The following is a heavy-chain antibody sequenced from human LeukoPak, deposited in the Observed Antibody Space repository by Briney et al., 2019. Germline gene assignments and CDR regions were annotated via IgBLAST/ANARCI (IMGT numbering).Heavy chain of an antibody. V-gene: IGHV3-23*01. J-gene: IGHJ3*02. CDR3: AKALTRWAFDM. Sequence: QTGGSLRLSCAASGFSFSDYDMSWVRQAPGKGLEWVSSMSLSTSGKTYADSVKGRFTVSTDKAKNTLYLQMDSLRAEDTAMYYCAKALTRWAFDMWGQGTMVTVSS. D-gene: IGHD3-16*01. CDR1: GFSFSDYD. CDR2: MSLSTSGK.